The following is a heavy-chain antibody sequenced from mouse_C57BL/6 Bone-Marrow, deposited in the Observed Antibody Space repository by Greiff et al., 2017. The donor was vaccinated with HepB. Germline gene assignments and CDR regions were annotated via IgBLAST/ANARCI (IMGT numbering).Heavy chain of an antibody. D-gene: IGHD1-1*01. CDR2: IYPSDSET. CDR1: GYTFTSYW. J-gene: IGHJ3*01. CDR3: ARPYGSSEAWFAY. Sequence: QVQLQQPGAELVRPGSSVKLSCKASGYTFTSYWMDWVKQRPGQGLEWIGNIYPSDSETHYNQKFKDKATLTVDKSSSTAYMQLSSLTSEDSAVYYGARPYGSSEAWFAYWGQGTLVTVSA. V-gene: IGHV1-61*01.